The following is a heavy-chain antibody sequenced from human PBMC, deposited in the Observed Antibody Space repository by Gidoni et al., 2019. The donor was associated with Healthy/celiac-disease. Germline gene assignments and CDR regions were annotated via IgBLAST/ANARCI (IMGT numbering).Heavy chain of an antibody. D-gene: IGHD3-3*01. CDR2: IYYSGST. J-gene: IGHJ4*02. CDR3: ARHAYDFWSGYQLNYFDY. V-gene: IGHV4-39*01. CDR1: GGSISSSSYY. Sequence: QLQLQESGPGLVKPSETLSLTCTVSGGSISSSSYYWGWIRQPPGKGLEWIGSIYYSGSTYYNPSLKSRVTISVDTSKNQFSLKLSSVTAADTAVYYCARHAYDFWSGYQLNYFDYWGQGTLVTVSS.